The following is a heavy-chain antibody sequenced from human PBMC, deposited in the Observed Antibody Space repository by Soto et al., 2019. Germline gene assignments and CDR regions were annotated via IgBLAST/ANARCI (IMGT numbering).Heavy chain of an antibody. Sequence: SETMSLTCAVSGGSISSADYYWSWIRQPPGKGLEWIGYFHSSGATYKDPSLKSRVTISVDTSKNQISLKLDSVTAADTAVYYCARVDFGVVMMPYYYYGMDVWGQGTTVAVSS. J-gene: IGHJ6*02. CDR1: GGSISSADYY. V-gene: IGHV4-30-4*08. CDR3: ARVDFGVVMMPYYYYGMDV. CDR2: FHSSGAT. D-gene: IGHD3-3*01.